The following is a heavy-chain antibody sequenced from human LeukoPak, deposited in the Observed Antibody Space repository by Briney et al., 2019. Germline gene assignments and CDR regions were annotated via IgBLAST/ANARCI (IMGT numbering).Heavy chain of an antibody. CDR1: GFTFSSYA. J-gene: IGHJ6*02. Sequence: GGSLRLSCAASGFTFSSYAMSWVRQAPGKGLEWVSAISGSGGSTYYADSVKGRFTISRDNSKNTLYLQMNSLRAEDTALYYCAKDMGRYYDYGMDVWGQGTTVTVSS. CDR2: ISGSGGST. D-gene: IGHD1-26*01. CDR3: AKDMGRYYDYGMDV. V-gene: IGHV3-23*01.